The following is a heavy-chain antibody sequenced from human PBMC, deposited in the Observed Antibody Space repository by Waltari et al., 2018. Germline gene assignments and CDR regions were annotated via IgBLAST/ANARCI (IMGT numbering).Heavy chain of an antibody. D-gene: IGHD3-10*01. Sequence: EVQLVESGEGLVQPGGSLRLSCAASGFTFSSYAMHWVRQAQGKGLEYVSAISSNGGSTYYADSVKGRFTISRDNSKNTLYLQMGSLRAEDMAVYYCARELVEVRGVTYYYYGMDVWGQGTTVTVSS. V-gene: IGHV3-64*02. J-gene: IGHJ6*02. CDR3: ARELVEVRGVTYYYYGMDV. CDR1: GFTFSSYA. CDR2: ISSNGGST.